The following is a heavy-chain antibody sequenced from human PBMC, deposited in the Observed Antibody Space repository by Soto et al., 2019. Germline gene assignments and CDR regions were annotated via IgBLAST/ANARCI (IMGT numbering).Heavy chain of an antibody. Sequence: QVQLVQSGAEVKKPGASVKVSCKASGYTFTSYAMHWVRQAPGQRLEWMGWINAGNGNTKYSQKFQGRVTITRDTSSSTVYMERSSLKTEDSAVYYCARDVRDIDDWGQGALVPVYS. CDR1: GYTFTSYA. CDR2: INAGNGNT. V-gene: IGHV1-3*01. CDR3: ARDVRDIDD. J-gene: IGHJ4*02.